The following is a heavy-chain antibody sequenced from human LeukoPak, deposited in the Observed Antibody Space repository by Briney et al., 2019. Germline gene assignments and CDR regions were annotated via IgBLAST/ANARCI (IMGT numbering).Heavy chain of an antibody. D-gene: IGHD1-1*01. CDR1: GFTFTTYG. CDR2: IGGSGVRT. J-gene: IGHJ4*02. Sequence: GGTLRLSCSASGFTFTTYGMNWVRQAPGKGLEWVSGIGGSGVRTYYADSVKGRFTISRDNSKNTLYLQMNSLRAEDTAVYYCARDLDGSLDYWGQGTLVTVSS. V-gene: IGHV3-23*01. CDR3: ARDLDGSLDY.